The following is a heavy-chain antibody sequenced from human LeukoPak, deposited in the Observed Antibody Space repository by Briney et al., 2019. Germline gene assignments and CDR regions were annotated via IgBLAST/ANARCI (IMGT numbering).Heavy chain of an antibody. CDR1: VGSFSGYY. CDR3: AIMHGYYDGSGYWVQ. V-gene: IGHV3-23*01. Sequence: PSETLSLTCAVYVGSFSGYYWSWIRQPPGKGLEWVSFITPNADRASYADSVKGRFTISRDNPRNTLYMQMNSLRDEDTAVYYCAIMHGYYDGSGYWVQWGQGTLVTVSS. D-gene: IGHD3-22*01. CDR2: ITPNADRA. J-gene: IGHJ1*01.